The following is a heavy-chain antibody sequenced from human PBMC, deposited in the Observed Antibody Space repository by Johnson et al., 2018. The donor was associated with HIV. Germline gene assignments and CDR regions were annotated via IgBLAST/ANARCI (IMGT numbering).Heavy chain of an antibody. CDR2: IYYDGTNK. Sequence: QMQLVESGGGVVQPGGSLRLSCAASGFTFSSYGMHWVRQAPGKGLEWVAIIYYDGTNKYYADSVKGRFPISRDNSKNTLYLQMNSLRAEDTAVYYCAKARGGYCSSTSCFAFDIWGQGTMVTVSS. J-gene: IGHJ3*02. D-gene: IGHD2-2*01. CDR3: AKARGGYCSSTSCFAFDI. CDR1: GFTFSSYG. V-gene: IGHV3-30*02.